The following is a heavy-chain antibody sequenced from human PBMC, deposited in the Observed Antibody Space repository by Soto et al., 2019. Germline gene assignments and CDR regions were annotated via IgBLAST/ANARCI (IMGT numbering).Heavy chain of an antibody. CDR2: TNPKSGFT. D-gene: IGHD4-17*01. CDR3: ARTDGDLDY. J-gene: IGHJ4*02. V-gene: IGHV1-8*01. Sequence: QVQLVQSGAEVKKPGASVKVSCKASGYTFTRYDINWVRQAPGQGLEWMGWTNPKSGFTGSAQKFQGRITMTRDSSISTADMELNSLRSEDTAVYYCARTDGDLDYWGQGTLVTVSS. CDR1: GYTFTRYD.